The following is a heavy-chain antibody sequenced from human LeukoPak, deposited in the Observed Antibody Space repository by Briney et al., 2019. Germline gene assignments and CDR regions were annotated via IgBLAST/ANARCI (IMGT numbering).Heavy chain of an antibody. V-gene: IGHV4-59*01. Sequence: SETLSLTCTVSGGSISSYYWSWIRQPPGKGLEWIGYIYYSGSTNYNPSLKSRVTLSVDTSKNQFSLKLSSVTAADTAVYYCARTINSSGWSYYFDYWGQGTLVTVSS. D-gene: IGHD6-19*01. CDR2: IYYSGST. CDR3: ARTINSSGWSYYFDY. CDR1: GGSISSYY. J-gene: IGHJ4*02.